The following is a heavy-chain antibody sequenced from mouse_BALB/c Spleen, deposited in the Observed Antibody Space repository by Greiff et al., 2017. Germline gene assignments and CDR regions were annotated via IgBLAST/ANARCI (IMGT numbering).Heavy chain of an antibody. CDR1: GYSFTGYY. D-gene: IGHD2-3*01. V-gene: IGHV1-31*01. Sequence: VQLQQSGPELVKPGASVKISCKASGYSFTGYYMHWVKQSHVKSLEWIGRINPYNGATSYNQNFKDKASLTVDKSSSTAYMELHSLTSEDSAVYYCARYDGYYVLAYWGQGTLVTVSA. CDR3: ARYDGYYVLAY. CDR2: INPYNGAT. J-gene: IGHJ3*01.